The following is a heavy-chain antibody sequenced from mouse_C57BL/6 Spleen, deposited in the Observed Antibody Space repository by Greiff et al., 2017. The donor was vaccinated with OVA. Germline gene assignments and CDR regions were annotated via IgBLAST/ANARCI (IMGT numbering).Heavy chain of an antibody. CDR3: ARGYFFYGSSYWYFDV. CDR2: INPNNGGT. D-gene: IGHD1-1*01. J-gene: IGHJ1*03. V-gene: IGHV1-26*01. Sequence: EVQLQQSGPELVKPGASVKISCKASGYTFTDYYMNWVKQSHGKSLEWIGDINPNNGGTSYNQKFKGKATLTVDKSSSTAYMELRSLTSEDSAVYYCARGYFFYGSSYWYFDVWGTGTTVTVSS. CDR1: GYTFTDYY.